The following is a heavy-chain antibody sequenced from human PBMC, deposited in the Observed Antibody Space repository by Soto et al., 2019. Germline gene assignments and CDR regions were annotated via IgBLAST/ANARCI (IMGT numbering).Heavy chain of an antibody. CDR3: AKETGTVTTRCPFDC. V-gene: IGHV3-9*01. CDR1: GFTFDDYA. D-gene: IGHD4-4*01. J-gene: IGHJ4*02. CDR2: ISWNSDHV. Sequence: EVQLVESGGGLVQPGRSLRLSCAASGFTFDDYALHWVRQAPGKGLEWVSGISWNSDHVVYADSVKGRFTISRDNAKNSLYLQMNSLRPEDTALYYCAKETGTVTTRCPFDCWGQGTLVTVSS.